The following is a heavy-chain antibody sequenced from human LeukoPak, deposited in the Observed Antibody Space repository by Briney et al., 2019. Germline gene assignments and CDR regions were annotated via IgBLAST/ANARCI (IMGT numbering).Heavy chain of an antibody. J-gene: IGHJ4*02. Sequence: PGGSLRLSCAASGFTFSSYAMSWVRQAPGKGLEWVSAISGSGSSTYYADSVKGRFTISRDNSKNTLYLQMNSLRAEGTAVYYCATHLITMVRGVITLYYFDYWGQGTLVTVSS. CDR3: ATHLITMVRGVITLYYFDY. V-gene: IGHV3-23*01. CDR2: ISGSGSST. CDR1: GFTFSSYA. D-gene: IGHD3-10*01.